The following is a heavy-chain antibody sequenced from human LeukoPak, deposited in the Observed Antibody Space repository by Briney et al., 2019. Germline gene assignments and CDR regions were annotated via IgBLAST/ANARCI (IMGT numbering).Heavy chain of an antibody. V-gene: IGHV3-30*18. D-gene: IGHD2-2*01. J-gene: IGHJ6*02. CDR2: ISYDGSNT. CDR1: GFTFSSYG. Sequence: GGSLRLSCAASGFTFSSYGMHWVRQAPGKGLDWLALISYDGSNTYYADSVKGRFTISRDNSKNTLYLQMNSLRAEDTAVYYCEKDLVPAAYYYYGMDVWGQGTMVTVSS. CDR3: EKDLVPAAYYYYGMDV.